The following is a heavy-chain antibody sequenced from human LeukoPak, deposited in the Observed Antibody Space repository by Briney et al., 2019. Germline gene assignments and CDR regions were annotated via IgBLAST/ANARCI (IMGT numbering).Heavy chain of an antibody. CDR1: GFTFSNYA. D-gene: IGHD2-21*01. CDR2: ISGSGGNT. CDR3: AKAPVTSCRGAYCYPFDS. V-gene: IGHV3-23*01. J-gene: IGHJ4*02. Sequence: GGSLRLSCAASGFTFSNYAMSWVRQAPEKGLEWVSSISGSGGNTYYADSVKGRFTISRDNSKNTLYLQMNSLRAEDAAVYFCAKAPVTSCRGAYCYPFDSWGQGTLVTVSS.